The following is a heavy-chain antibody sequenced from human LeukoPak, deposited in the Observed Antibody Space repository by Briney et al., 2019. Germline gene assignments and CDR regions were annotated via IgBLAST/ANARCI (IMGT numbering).Heavy chain of an antibody. V-gene: IGHV4-4*07. Sequence: KSSETLSLTCTVSGGSISSYYWSWIRQPAGKGLEWIGRIYTSGSTNYNPSLKNRVTMSVDTSKNQFSLKLSSVTAADTAVYYCARTIVGVMYYNNWFDPWGQGTLVTVSS. CDR2: IYTSGST. CDR3: ARTIVGVMYYNNWFDP. CDR1: GGSISSYY. D-gene: IGHD3-10*01. J-gene: IGHJ5*02.